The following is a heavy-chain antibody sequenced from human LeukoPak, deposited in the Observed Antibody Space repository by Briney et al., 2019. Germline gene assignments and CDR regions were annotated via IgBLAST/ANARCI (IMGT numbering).Heavy chain of an antibody. CDR3: ARDRAVPAATLYYYCYMDV. D-gene: IGHD2-2*01. J-gene: IGHJ6*03. CDR2: IKQDGSEK. CDR1: GFTFSSYW. Sequence: GGSLRLSCAASGFTFSSYWMSWVRQAPGKGLEWVANIKQDGSEKYYVDSVKGRFTISRDNAKNSLYLQMNSLRAEDTAVYYCARDRAVPAATLYYYCYMDVWGKGTTVTVSS. V-gene: IGHV3-7*01.